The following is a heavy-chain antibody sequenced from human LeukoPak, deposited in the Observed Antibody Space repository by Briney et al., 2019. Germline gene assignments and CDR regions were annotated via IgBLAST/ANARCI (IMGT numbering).Heavy chain of an antibody. V-gene: IGHV4-34*01. D-gene: IGHD6-19*01. CDR1: GGSFSGYY. CDR3: ARGRAGCSVPGWFDP. J-gene: IGHJ5*02. CDR2: INHSGST. Sequence: PSETLSLTCAVYGGSFSGYYWSWIRQPPGKGLEWIGEINHSGSTNYNPSLKSRVTISVDTSKNQFSLKLSSVTAADTAVYYCARGRAGCSVPGWFDPWGQGTLVTVSS.